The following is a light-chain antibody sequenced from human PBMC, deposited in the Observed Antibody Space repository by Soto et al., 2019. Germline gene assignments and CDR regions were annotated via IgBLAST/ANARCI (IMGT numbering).Light chain of an antibody. J-gene: IGKJ1*01. CDR3: QQCAYSPRT. CDR2: DAS. CDR1: QNIDNNY. V-gene: IGKV3-20*01. Sequence: EMVLTQSPDSLSLSPGERATLSCRASQNIDNNYLVWYQQRPGLAPRLLIYDASVRATGIPDRFSGSGSGTDFTRSISRLEPEDFAVYYCQQCAYSPRTFGQGTKVEVK.